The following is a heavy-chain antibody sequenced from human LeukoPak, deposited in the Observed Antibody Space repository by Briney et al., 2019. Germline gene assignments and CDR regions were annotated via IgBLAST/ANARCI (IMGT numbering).Heavy chain of an antibody. CDR2: IYYSGST. D-gene: IGHD6-19*01. CDR3: AREVSVAGYYYYYYMDV. J-gene: IGHJ6*03. Sequence: SETLSLTCTVSGGSVSSGSYYWSWTRQPPGKGLEWIGYIYYSGSTNYNPSLKSRVTISVDTSKNQFSLKLSSVTAADTAVYYCAREVSVAGYYYYYYMDVWGKGTTVTVSS. V-gene: IGHV4-61*01. CDR1: GGSVSSGSYY.